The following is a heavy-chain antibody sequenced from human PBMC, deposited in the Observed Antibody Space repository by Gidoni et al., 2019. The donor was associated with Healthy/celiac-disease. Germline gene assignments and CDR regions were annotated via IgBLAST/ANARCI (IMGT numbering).Heavy chain of an antibody. V-gene: IGHV4-39*01. CDR2: IYYSGST. CDR1: GGSISSSSYY. Sequence: QLQLQESGPGLVKPSETLSLTCTVSGGSISSSSYYWGWIRQPPGKGLEWIGSIYYSGSTYYNPSLKRRVTISVDTSKNQCSLKLSSVTAADTAVYYCASLSTSGSEPSDYWGQGTLVTVSS. CDR3: ASLSTSGSEPSDY. J-gene: IGHJ4*02. D-gene: IGHD1-26*01.